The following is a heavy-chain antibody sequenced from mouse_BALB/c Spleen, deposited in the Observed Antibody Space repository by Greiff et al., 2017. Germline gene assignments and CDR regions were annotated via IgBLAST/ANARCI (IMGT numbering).Heavy chain of an antibody. D-gene: IGHD2-1*01. V-gene: IGHV1S29*02. Sequence: EVQLQQSGPELVKPGASVKISCKASGYTFTDYNMHWVKQSHGKSLEWIGYIYPYNGGTGYNQKFKSKATLTVDNSSSTAYMELRSLTSEDSAVYYCARRGNGNWYFDVWGAGTTVTVSS. J-gene: IGHJ1*01. CDR2: IYPYNGGT. CDR1: GYTFTDYN. CDR3: ARRGNGNWYFDV.